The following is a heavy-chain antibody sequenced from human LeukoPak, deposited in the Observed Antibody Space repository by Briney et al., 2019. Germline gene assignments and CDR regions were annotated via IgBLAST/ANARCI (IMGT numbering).Heavy chain of an antibody. V-gene: IGHV4-34*01. CDR3: ARGLSVYYYGSGSYYY. Sequence: ASETLSLTCAVYGGSFSGYYRSWIRQPPGKGLEWIGEINHSGSTNYNPSLKSRVTISVDTSKNQFSLKLSSVTAADTAVYYCARGLSVYYYGSGSYYYRGQGTLVTVSS. CDR1: GGSFSGYY. D-gene: IGHD3-10*01. CDR2: INHSGST. J-gene: IGHJ4*02.